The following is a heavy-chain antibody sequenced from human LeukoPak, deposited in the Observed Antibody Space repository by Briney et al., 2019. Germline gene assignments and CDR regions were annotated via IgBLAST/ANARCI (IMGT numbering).Heavy chain of an antibody. Sequence: GGSLRLSCAASGFTFSIYWMSWVRQAPGKGLEWLANINQDGSEKYYVDSVKGRFTISRDNAKNSLYLQMNSLRAEDTAVYYCARPLPSYGDNVWYFDLWGRGTLVTVSS. V-gene: IGHV3-7*05. CDR2: INQDGSEK. J-gene: IGHJ2*01. D-gene: IGHD4-17*01. CDR1: GFTFSIYW. CDR3: ARPLPSYGDNVWYFDL.